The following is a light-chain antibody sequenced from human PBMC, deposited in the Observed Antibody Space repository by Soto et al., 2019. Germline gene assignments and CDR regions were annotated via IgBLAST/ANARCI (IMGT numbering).Light chain of an antibody. CDR1: QSVSNSY. CDR2: GAS. V-gene: IGKV3-20*01. CDR3: KQNVSSPST. Sequence: EIELTQSPGTLSLSPGERVTLSCRASQSVSNSYLAWYQQKPGQAPRLLIYGASSRTTGIPDRFSGSGSGKAFTPPISGLELKVFQVYYGKQNVSSPSTLGQGTKVIFK. J-gene: IGKJ1*01.